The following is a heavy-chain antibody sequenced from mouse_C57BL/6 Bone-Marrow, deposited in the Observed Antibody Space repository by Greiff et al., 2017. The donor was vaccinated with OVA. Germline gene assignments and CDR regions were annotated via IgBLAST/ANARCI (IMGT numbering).Heavy chain of an antibody. J-gene: IGHJ3*01. V-gene: IGHV1-59*01. Sequence: QVQLQQPGAELVRPGTSVKLSCKASGYTFTSYWMHWVKQRPGQGLEWIGVIDPSDSYTNYNQKFKGKATLTVDTSSSTAYMQLSSLTSEDSAVYYCARSGYGSSWFAYWGQGTLVTVSA. D-gene: IGHD1-1*01. CDR1: GYTFTSYW. CDR3: ARSGYGSSWFAY. CDR2: IDPSDSYT.